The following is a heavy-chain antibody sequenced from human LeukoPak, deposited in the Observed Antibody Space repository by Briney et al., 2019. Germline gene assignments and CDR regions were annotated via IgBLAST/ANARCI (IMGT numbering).Heavy chain of an antibody. CDR1: GFTISKYG. J-gene: IGHJ2*01. V-gene: IGHV3-33*01. CDR3: ARDRAYDDYAHRYFDL. Sequence: GGSLRLSCAASGFTISKYGMQWVRQAPGKGLEWVAVIWHDGSKNSYADSVQGRFTISRDNPQNTLYLQMNSLRAEDTAVYYCARDRAYDDYAHRYFDLWGRGTLVTVSS. CDR2: IWHDGSKN. D-gene: IGHD4-17*01.